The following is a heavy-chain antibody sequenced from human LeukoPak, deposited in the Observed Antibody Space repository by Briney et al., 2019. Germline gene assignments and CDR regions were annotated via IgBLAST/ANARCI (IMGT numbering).Heavy chain of an antibody. CDR3: ARPADVFTYYYDSSGSAQAGYFDY. V-gene: IGHV5-51*01. J-gene: IGHJ4*02. Sequence: GESLKISCQASGYRFTTYWIAWVRRVPGKGLEWMGIVYPGDSDTRYSPSFQGQVTISADKSISTAYLQWSSLKASDTAMYYCARPADVFTYYYDSSGSAQAGYFDYWGQGTLVTVSS. CDR2: VYPGDSDT. D-gene: IGHD3-22*01. CDR1: GYRFTTYW.